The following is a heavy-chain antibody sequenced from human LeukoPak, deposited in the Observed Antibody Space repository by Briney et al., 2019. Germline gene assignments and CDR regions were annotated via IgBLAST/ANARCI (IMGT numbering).Heavy chain of an antibody. D-gene: IGHD3-10*01. CDR3: ARAKGTCGSGSYTDY. J-gene: IGHJ4*02. CDR1: GGTFSSYA. Sequence: ASVKVSCKASGGTFSSYAISWVRQAPGQGLEWMGRINPNAGGTNYAQKFQGRVTMTRDTSISTTYMELSRLNSDDTAVYYCARAKGTCGSGSYTDYWGQGTLVTVTS. V-gene: IGHV1-2*06. CDR2: INPNAGGT.